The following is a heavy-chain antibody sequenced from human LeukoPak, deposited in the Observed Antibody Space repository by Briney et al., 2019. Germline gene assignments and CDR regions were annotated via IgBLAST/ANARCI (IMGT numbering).Heavy chain of an antibody. CDR2: IAHDGSIK. V-gene: IGHV3-30*18. CDR3: AKESLGRGSSYGSYFDC. D-gene: IGHD1-26*01. J-gene: IGHJ4*02. Sequence: LSLTCTVSGGSISSYYWSWIRQPPGKGLEWVAVIAHDGSIKHYADSVKGRFTISRDNSKNTLYLQMNSLTSEDSAVYSCAKESLGRGSSYGSYFDCWGQGTLVTVSS. CDR1: GGSISSYY.